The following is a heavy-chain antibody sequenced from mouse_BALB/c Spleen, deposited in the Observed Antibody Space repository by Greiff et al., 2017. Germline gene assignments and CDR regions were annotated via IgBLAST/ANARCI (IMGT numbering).Heavy chain of an antibody. CDR1: GYTFTSYW. V-gene: IGHV1-7*01. J-gene: IGHJ3*01. Sequence: QVQLQQSGAELAKPGASVKMSCKASGYTFTSYWMHWVKQRPGQGLEWIGYINPSTGYTEYNQKFKDKATLTADKSSSTAYMQLSSLTSEDSAVYYCARGGSSGYATYWGQGTLVTVSA. CDR2: INPSTGYT. D-gene: IGHD3-1*01. CDR3: ARGGSSGYATY.